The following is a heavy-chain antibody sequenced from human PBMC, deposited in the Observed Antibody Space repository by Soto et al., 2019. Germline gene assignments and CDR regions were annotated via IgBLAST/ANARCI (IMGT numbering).Heavy chain of an antibody. Sequence: SSETLSLTCAVYGGSFSGYYWSWIRQPPGKGLEWIGEINHSGSTNYNPSLKSRVTISVDTSKNQFSLKLSSVTAADTAVYYCARGHYCSGGSCYSGWFDPWGQGTLVTVSS. CDR1: GGSFSGYY. D-gene: IGHD2-15*01. CDR3: ARGHYCSGGSCYSGWFDP. V-gene: IGHV4-34*01. CDR2: INHSGST. J-gene: IGHJ5*02.